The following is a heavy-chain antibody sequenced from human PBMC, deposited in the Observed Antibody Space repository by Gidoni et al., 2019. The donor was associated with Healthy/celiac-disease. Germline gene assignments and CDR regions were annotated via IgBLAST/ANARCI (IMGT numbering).Heavy chain of an antibody. CDR2: INHSGST. CDR1: GGSFSGYY. V-gene: IGHV4-34*01. Sequence: QVQLQQWGAGLLKPSETLSLTCAVYGGSFSGYYWSWIRQPPGKGLEWIGEINHSGSTNYNPSLKSRVTISVDTSKNQFSLKLSSVTAADTAVYYCARAAAAATKLHAFDIWGQGTMVTVSS. CDR3: ARAAAAATKLHAFDI. J-gene: IGHJ3*02. D-gene: IGHD6-13*01.